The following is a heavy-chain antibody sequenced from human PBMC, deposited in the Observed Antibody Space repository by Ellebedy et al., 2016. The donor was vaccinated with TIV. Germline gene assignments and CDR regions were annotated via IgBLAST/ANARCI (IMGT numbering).Heavy chain of an antibody. CDR1: GFTFSSYA. CDR2: ISYDGSNK. D-gene: IGHD3-3*01. V-gene: IGHV3-30*14. Sequence: PGGSLRLSCAASGFTFSSYAMHWVRQAPGKGLEWVAVISYDGSNKYYADSVKGRFTISRDNSRNTLYLQMNSLRAEDTAVYYCARGGTKIFEVAPSWGQGTTVTVSS. J-gene: IGHJ6*02. CDR3: ARGGTKIFEVAPS.